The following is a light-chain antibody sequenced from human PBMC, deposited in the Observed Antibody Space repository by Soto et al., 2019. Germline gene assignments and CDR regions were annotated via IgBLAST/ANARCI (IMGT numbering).Light chain of an antibody. CDR3: MQGSHWPLT. CDR2: KVS. Sequence: DVVMTQSPLSLPVTLGQPASISCRSSQSLVYSDGNTYLHWFQQRPGQSPRRLIYKVSNRDSGVPDRFSGRGSGSDFTLKISRVEAEDVGVYYCMQGSHWPLTFGGGNKVEI. J-gene: IGKJ4*01. CDR1: QSLVYSDGNTY. V-gene: IGKV2-30*01.